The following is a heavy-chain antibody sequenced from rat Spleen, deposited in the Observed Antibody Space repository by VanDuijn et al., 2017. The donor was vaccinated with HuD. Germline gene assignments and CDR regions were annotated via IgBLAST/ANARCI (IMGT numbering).Heavy chain of an antibody. CDR2: IWTGGTT. CDR3: ARTGITIAARD. J-gene: IGHJ2*01. Sequence: QVQLKESGPGLVQPSQTLSLACTVSGFSLTDYHVHWVRQPSGKGLEWMGVIWTGGTTEYNSALKSRLSISRDTSKSQVLLKMNSLQTEDTARYFWARTGITIAARDWGQGVMVTVSS. CDR1: GFSLTDYH. V-gene: IGHV2-43*01. D-gene: IGHD1-2*01.